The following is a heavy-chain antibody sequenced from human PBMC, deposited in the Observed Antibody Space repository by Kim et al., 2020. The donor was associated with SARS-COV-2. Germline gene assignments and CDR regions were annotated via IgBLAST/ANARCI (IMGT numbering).Heavy chain of an antibody. J-gene: IGHJ6*02. CDR3: ARVGRGDSSGYYYYHFYYFGKDV. V-gene: IGHV3-33*01. CDR1: GFTFSSYG. Sequence: GGSLRLSCAASGFTFSSYGMHWVRQAPGKGLEWVAVLWYDGSNKYYADSVNGRFTISRDNSKNTLYLQMNSLRAEDTAVYYCARVGRGDSSGYYYYHFYYFGKDVWGQGTTVTVSS. D-gene: IGHD3-22*01. CDR2: LWYDGSNK.